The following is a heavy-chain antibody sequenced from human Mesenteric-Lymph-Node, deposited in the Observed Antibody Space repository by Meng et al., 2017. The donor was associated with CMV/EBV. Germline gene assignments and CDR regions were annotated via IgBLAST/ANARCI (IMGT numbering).Heavy chain of an antibody. CDR2: IYSGGNT. CDR1: GFTVSRNY. Sequence: GGSLRLSCAASGFTVSRNYMSWVRQAPGKGLEWVSVIYSGGNTYYADSVKGRFTISRDNSKNTLYLQMNSLRADDTAVYYCELLWSNFDYWGQGTLVTVSS. D-gene: IGHD2-2*01. V-gene: IGHV3-53*01. CDR3: ELLWSNFDY. J-gene: IGHJ4*02.